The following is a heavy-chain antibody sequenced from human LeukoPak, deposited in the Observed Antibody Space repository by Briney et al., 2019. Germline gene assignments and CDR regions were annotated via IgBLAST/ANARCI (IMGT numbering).Heavy chain of an antibody. CDR2: ISWDGGST. J-gene: IGHJ6*02. D-gene: IGHD6-6*01. CDR3: AKDIGAARPDYYYCGMDV. V-gene: IGHV3-43*01. CDR1: GFNFDRYT. Sequence: GGSLRLSCATSGFNFDRYTMHWVRQAPGKGLEWVSLISWDGGSTYYADSVKGRFTISRDNSKNSLYLQMNSLRTEDTALYYCAKDIGAARPDYYYCGMDVWGQGTTVTVSS.